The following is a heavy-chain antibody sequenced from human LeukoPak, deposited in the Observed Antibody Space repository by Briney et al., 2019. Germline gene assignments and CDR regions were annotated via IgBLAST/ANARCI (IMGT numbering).Heavy chain of an antibody. CDR1: GGSMNINNYY. V-gene: IGHV4-39*07. Sequence: SETLSLTCTVSGGSMNINNYYWAWIRQPPGKGLEWLGSIYYTGTTYYNPSLNHRVTISVDTSQNQFSLRLSSVTAADTAVYYCARDKQYGSGLGTGYYFDSWGQGTLVTVSS. CDR3: ARDKQYGSGLGTGYYFDS. J-gene: IGHJ4*02. D-gene: IGHD6-19*01. CDR2: IYYTGTT.